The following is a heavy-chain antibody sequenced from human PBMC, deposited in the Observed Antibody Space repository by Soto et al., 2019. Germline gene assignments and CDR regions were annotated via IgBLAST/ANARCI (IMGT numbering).Heavy chain of an antibody. CDR1: VFTFSTNC. V-gene: IGHV3-30*19. J-gene: IGHJ4*02. CDR3: ARDLFGAEDDRFDY. D-gene: IGHD1-26*01. Sequence: SGKPACAAAVFTFSTNCIDWVRPVPGRGLEWVTLISFDGDTAYYADYVKGRFTISRDNSKNTVYMQMNSLGAEDTALYYRARDLFGAEDDRFDYWGQGTLVTVSS. CDR2: ISFDGDTA.